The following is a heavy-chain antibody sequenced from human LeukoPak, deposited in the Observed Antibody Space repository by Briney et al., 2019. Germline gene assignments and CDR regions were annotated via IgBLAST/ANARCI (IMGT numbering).Heavy chain of an antibody. J-gene: IGHJ3*02. CDR3: ARETRSGSYWKAWRFDI. D-gene: IGHD1-26*01. CDR2: IIPIFGTA. CDR1: GGTFSSYA. Sequence: SVKVSCKASGGTFSSYAISWVRQAPGQGLEWMGGIIPIFGTANYAQKFQGRVTITADESMSTAYMELSSLRSEDTAVYYCARETRSGSYWKAWRFDIWGQGTMVTVSS. V-gene: IGHV1-69*01.